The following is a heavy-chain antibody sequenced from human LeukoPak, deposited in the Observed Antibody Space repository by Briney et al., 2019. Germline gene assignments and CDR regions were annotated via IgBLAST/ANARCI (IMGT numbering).Heavy chain of an antibody. Sequence: GGSLRLSCAASGFTFSNAWMSWVRQAPGKGLEWVGRIKSKTDGGTTDYAAPVKGRFTISRDDSKNTLYLQMNSLKTEDTAVYYCSRDYFGYSYGYCDYWGQGTLVTVSS. CDR3: SRDYFGYSYGYCDY. V-gene: IGHV3-15*01. CDR1: GFTFSNAW. CDR2: IKSKTDGGTT. D-gene: IGHD5-18*01. J-gene: IGHJ4*02.